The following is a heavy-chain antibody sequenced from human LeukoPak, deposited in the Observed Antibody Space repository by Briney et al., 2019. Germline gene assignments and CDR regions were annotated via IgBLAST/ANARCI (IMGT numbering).Heavy chain of an antibody. D-gene: IGHD3-22*01. CDR3: ERSRDSSGYYFEYIQD. V-gene: IGHV3-23*01. CDR1: GFTFSSYA. Sequence: AGSLRLSCAASGFTFSSYAMNWVRQAPGKGLEWVFGIRGSGGSTYYADSVKGRFTISRDNSKNTLYLQMNSLRAQDTAVYYCERSRDSSGYYFEYIQDGGQPSLVTVSS. J-gene: IGHJ1*01. CDR2: IRGSGGST.